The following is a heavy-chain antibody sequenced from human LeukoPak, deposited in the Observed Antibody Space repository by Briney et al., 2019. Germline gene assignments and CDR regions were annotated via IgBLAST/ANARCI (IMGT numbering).Heavy chain of an antibody. J-gene: IGHJ6*02. D-gene: IGHD3-22*01. CDR2: ISSSGSTI. Sequence: SGGSLRLSCAASGFTFSDYYMSWIRQAPGKGLEWVSYISSSGSTIYYADSVKGRFTISRDNAKNSLYLQMNSLRAEDTAVYYCARSYYDSSGYYYYYYGMDVWGQGTTVTVSS. CDR3: ARSYYDSSGYYYYYYGMDV. CDR1: GFTFSDYY. V-gene: IGHV3-11*01.